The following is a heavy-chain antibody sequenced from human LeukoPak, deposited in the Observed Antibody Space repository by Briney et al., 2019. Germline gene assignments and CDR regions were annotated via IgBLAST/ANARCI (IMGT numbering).Heavy chain of an antibody. J-gene: IGHJ4*02. Sequence: GWSLKLSCAASGFTFDDYAMHWVRQTPGKRLEWVSLISGDGSRTYYADSVKGRFTISRDKSKNSLYLQMNSLRTEDTAFYYCAKVRPTRFVESSGWLELGYWGQGTLVTVSS. CDR1: GFTFDDYA. V-gene: IGHV3-43*02. D-gene: IGHD6-19*01. CDR3: AKVRPTRFVESSGWLELGY. CDR2: ISGDGSRT.